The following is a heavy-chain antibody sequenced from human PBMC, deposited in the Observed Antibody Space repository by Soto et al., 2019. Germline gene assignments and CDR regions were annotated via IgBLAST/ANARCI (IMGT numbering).Heavy chain of an antibody. D-gene: IGHD6-19*01. V-gene: IGHV4-59*13. CDR2: VYHTGST. J-gene: IGHJ4*02. Sequence: PSETLSLTCDASGASITTYYWSWIRQAPGKGLEWIGNVYHTGSTDYSSSLRSRVTISVDTSKNQFSLSMNSVAAADTAVYYCARRLFGSGWTLDSWGQGALVTVSS. CDR1: GASITTYY. CDR3: ARRLFGSGWTLDS.